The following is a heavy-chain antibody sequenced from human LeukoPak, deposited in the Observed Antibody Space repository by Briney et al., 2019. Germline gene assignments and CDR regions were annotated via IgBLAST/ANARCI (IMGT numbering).Heavy chain of an antibody. D-gene: IGHD6-6*01. CDR3: ARFSDLAARPFDY. J-gene: IGHJ4*02. CDR2: IYPGDSDT. Sequence: RGESLKISCKGSGYSFTSYWIGWVRQMPGKGLEWMGIIYPGDSDTRYSPSFQGQVTISADKSVSTAYLQWSSLMASDTAMYYCARFSDLAARPFDYWGQGTLVTVSS. V-gene: IGHV5-51*01. CDR1: GYSFTSYW.